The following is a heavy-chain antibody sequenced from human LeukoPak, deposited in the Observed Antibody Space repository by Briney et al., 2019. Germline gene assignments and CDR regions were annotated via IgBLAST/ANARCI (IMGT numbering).Heavy chain of an antibody. Sequence: GGSLRPSCAASGFTFSSYWMSCVRHAPGKGLEWVGRIKSNADGRTPDYPAPARGRFTISRDDSKNTLYLQMNSLKTEGTSVYYCTTFYNEYSPYWVQGTLVTVSS. V-gene: IGHV3-15*01. CDR1: GFTFSSYW. D-gene: IGHD2/OR15-2a*01. CDR3: TTFYNEYSPY. CDR2: IKSNADGRTP. J-gene: IGHJ4*02.